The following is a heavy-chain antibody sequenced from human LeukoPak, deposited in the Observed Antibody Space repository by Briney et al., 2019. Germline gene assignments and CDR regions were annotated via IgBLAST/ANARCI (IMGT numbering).Heavy chain of an antibody. CDR2: INPNSGGT. CDR3: ARDGTHDYGDYGEDY. Sequence: ASVKVSCKASGYTFTGYYMHWVRQAPGQGLEWMGWINPNSGGTNYAQKFQGRVTMTRDTSISTAYMELSRLRSDDTAVYYCARDGTHDYGDYGEDYWGQGTLVTVSS. J-gene: IGHJ4*02. D-gene: IGHD4-17*01. V-gene: IGHV1-2*02. CDR1: GYTFTGYY.